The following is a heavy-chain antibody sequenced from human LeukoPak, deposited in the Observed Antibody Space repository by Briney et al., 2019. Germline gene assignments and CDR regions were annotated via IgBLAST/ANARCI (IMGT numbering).Heavy chain of an antibody. Sequence: QPGRSLRLSCTASGFTFGDYAMSWFRQAPGKGLEWVGFITSKAYGGTTEYAASVKGRFTISRDDSKSIAYLQMNSLKTEDTAVYYCTRELYGYSSGWHNHFDYWGQGTLVTVSS. CDR3: TRELYGYSSGWHNHFDY. CDR2: ITSKAYGGTT. V-gene: IGHV3-49*03. J-gene: IGHJ4*02. CDR1: GFTFGDYA. D-gene: IGHD6-19*01.